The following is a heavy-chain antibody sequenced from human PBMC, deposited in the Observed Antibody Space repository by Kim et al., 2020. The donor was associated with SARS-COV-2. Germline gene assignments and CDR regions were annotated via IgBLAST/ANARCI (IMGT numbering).Heavy chain of an antibody. CDR3: ARGGVGGDYTTQHDY. CDR1: GFTFSDYY. V-gene: IGHV3-11*06. Sequence: GGSLRLSCAASGFTFSDYYMSWIRQAPGKGLEWVSYISSSSSYTNYADSVKGRFTISRDNAKNSLYLQMNSLRAEDTAVYYCARGGVGGDYTTQHDYWGQGTLVTVSS. J-gene: IGHJ4*02. D-gene: IGHD4-17*01. CDR2: ISSSSSYT.